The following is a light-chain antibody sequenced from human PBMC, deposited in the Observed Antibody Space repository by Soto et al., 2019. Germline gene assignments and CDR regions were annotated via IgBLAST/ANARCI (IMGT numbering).Light chain of an antibody. CDR3: QQYNNWPRT. V-gene: IGKV3-15*01. CDR2: GAS. Sequence: ETVMTQSPATLSVSPGETATLSCRASQSFTSSLAWYQQKPGQAPRLLIYGASTRATGIPARFSGSGSGTEFTLTISNLQSEDFAVYYCQQYNNWPRTFGQGTKVDIK. J-gene: IGKJ1*01. CDR1: QSFTSS.